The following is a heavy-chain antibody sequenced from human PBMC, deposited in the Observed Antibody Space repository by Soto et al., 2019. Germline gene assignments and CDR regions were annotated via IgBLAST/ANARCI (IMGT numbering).Heavy chain of an antibody. CDR1: GFSVSGFW. J-gene: IGHJ4*01. Sequence: DVQVVESGGDLVQPGGSLRLSCVVSGFSVSGFWMSWVRQAPGKGLEWVANIKEDGTQTYYVDSVKGRFTISRDNAKNSLFLQMNRLRVEDTAVYYCVRDYFGPGPYWGQGTLVTVSS. CDR3: VRDYFGPGPY. CDR2: IKEDGTQT. V-gene: IGHV3-7*04. D-gene: IGHD3-10*01.